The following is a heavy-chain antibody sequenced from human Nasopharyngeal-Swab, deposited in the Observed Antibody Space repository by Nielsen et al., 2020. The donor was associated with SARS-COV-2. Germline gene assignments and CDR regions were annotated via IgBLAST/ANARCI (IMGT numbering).Heavy chain of an antibody. CDR3: ARDGLDYDFWSAYFMDV. Sequence: GESLKISCAASPYTLIYYNFNWVRESPGHGLLWVPFLSSSSCYIYYADSVKGRFTISRDNAKNSLYLQMNSLRAEDTAVYYCARDGLDYDFWSAYFMDVWGQGTTVTVSS. CDR1: PYTLIYYN. D-gene: IGHD3-3*01. V-gene: IGHV3-21*01. CDR2: LSSSSCYI. J-gene: IGHJ6*02.